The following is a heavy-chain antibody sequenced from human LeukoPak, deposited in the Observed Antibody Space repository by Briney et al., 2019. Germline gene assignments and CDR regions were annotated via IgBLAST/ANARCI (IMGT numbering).Heavy chain of an antibody. Sequence: GGSLRLSCAASGFTFSSYSMNWVRQAPGKGLEWVSYISSISSTIYYADSVTGRFTISRDNAKNSLYLQMNSLRAEDTAVYYCARGRLRYFDWLTSDLFDYWGQGTLVTVSS. D-gene: IGHD3-9*01. CDR3: ARGRLRYFDWLTSDLFDY. V-gene: IGHV3-48*01. CDR2: ISSISSTI. CDR1: GFTFSSYS. J-gene: IGHJ4*02.